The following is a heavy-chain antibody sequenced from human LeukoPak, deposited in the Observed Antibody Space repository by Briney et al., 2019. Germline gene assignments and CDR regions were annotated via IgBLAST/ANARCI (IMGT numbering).Heavy chain of an antibody. CDR2: ISDDGSNK. V-gene: IGHV3-30*18. D-gene: IGHD3-10*01. Sequence: PPGRSLRLSCGASGFTFTIYGMHWVPQAPGKGLEWVAVISDDGSNKYYADSVKGRFTISRDNSKNTLYLQMNSLRAEDTAVYYCAKDDSMVRESYLPDYWGQGTLVTVSS. J-gene: IGHJ4*02. CDR1: GFTFTIYG. CDR3: AKDDSMVRESYLPDY.